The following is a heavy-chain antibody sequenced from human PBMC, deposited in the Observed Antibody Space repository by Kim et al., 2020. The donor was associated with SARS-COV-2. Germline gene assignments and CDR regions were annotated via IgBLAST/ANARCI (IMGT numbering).Heavy chain of an antibody. CDR2: IWYDGSNK. J-gene: IGHJ4*02. Sequence: GGSLRLSCAASGFTFSSYGMHWVRQAPGKGLEWVAVIWYDGSNKYYADSVKGRFTISRDNSKNTLYLQMNSLRAEDTAVYYCARAGVRYIDWLKYYFDYWGQGTLVTVSS. V-gene: IGHV3-33*01. CDR1: GFTFSSYG. CDR3: ARAGVRYIDWLKYYFDY. D-gene: IGHD3-9*01.